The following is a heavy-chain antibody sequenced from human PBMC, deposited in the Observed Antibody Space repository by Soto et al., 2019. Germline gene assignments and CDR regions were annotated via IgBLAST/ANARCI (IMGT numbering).Heavy chain of an antibody. J-gene: IGHJ6*02. CDR3: AREFWVRGVKVGMDV. Sequence: PSQTLSLTCAISGDSVSSNSAAWHWIRQSPSRGLEWLGRTYYRSKWYNDNAASVKSRININPDTSKNQFSLHLNSVTPEDTAIYYRAREFWVRGVKVGMDVWGQGTTVTVSS. CDR1: GDSVSSNSAA. D-gene: IGHD3-10*01. V-gene: IGHV6-1*01. CDR2: TYYRSKWYN.